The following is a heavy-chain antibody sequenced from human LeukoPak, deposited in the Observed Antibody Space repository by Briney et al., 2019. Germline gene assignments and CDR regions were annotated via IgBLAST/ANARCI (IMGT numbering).Heavy chain of an antibody. D-gene: IGHD6-13*01. J-gene: IGHJ4*02. Sequence: PGGSLRLSCAASGFTFSSYSMNWVRQAPGKGLEWVSYISSSSSSTIYYADSVKGRFTISRDNAKNSLYLQMNSLRDEDTAVYYCASAHTKEREDSQYSSSWLNWGQGTLVTVSS. CDR2: ISSSSSSTI. V-gene: IGHV3-48*02. CDR1: GFTFSSYS. CDR3: ASAHTKEREDSQYSSSWLN.